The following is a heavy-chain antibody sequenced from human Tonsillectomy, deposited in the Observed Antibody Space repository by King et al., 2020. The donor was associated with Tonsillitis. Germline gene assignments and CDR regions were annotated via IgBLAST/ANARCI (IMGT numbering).Heavy chain of an antibody. CDR2: ISYTGST. CDR1: GGSISTSSYY. V-gene: IGHV4-39*01. Sequence: QMQLQESGPGLVKPSETLSLTCTVSGGSISTSSYYWGWIRQPPGKGLEWIGSISYTGSTYYNPSLKSRITISVDTSKNQFSLKLNSVTAADTAVYYCASHCSTTSCYNGYFQHWGQGTLVTVSS. CDR3: ASHCSTTSCYNGYFQH. J-gene: IGHJ1*01. D-gene: IGHD2-2*02.